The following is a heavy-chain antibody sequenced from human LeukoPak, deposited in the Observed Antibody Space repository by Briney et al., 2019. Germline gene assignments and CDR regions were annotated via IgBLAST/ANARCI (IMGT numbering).Heavy chain of an antibody. CDR2: IIPIFGIA. CDR3: ASYPQSADNWFAR. CDR1: GGTFSSYA. D-gene: IGHD3-16*02. Sequence: SVKVSCKASGGTFSSYAISWVRQAPGQGLEWMGGIIPIFGIANYAQKFQGRVTITADKSTSAAYMELSNLRSEDTAVYYCASYPQSADNWFARWGQGTLVTVSS. J-gene: IGHJ5*02. V-gene: IGHV1-69*10.